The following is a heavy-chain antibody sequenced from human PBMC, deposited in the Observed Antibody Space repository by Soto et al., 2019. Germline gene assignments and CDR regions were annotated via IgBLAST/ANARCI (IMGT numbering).Heavy chain of an antibody. J-gene: IGHJ5*02. CDR2: IYSGGST. CDR1: GFTVSSNY. CDR3: AREVGHGWFDP. Sequence: EVPLVESGGGLVQPGGSLRLSCAASGFTVSSNYMSWVRQAPGKGLEWVSVIYSGGSTYYADSVKGRFTISRHNSKNTLYLQMNSLRAEDTTVYYCAREVGHGWFDPWGQGTLVTVSS. V-gene: IGHV3-53*04.